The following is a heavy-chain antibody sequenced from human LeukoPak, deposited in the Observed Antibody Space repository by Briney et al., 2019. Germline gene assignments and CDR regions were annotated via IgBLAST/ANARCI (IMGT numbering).Heavy chain of an antibody. Sequence: PSETLSLTCTVSGGSISSGSYYWSWVRQPAGKGLEWIGRIYTSGSTNYNPSLKSRVTISGDKSKNQFSLKLSSVTAADTAVYFCARGYYDSSGYGDVWYFDYWGQGTLVTVSS. CDR1: GGSISSGSYY. CDR3: ARGYYDSSGYGDVWYFDY. D-gene: IGHD3-22*01. CDR2: IYTSGST. V-gene: IGHV4-61*02. J-gene: IGHJ4*02.